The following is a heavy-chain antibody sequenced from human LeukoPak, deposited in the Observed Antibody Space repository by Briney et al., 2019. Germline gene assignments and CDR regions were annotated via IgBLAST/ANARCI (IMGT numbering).Heavy chain of an antibody. CDR3: ARGEGYSSSSDWLDP. CDR1: VGSFSGYD. CDR2: INHSGST. Sequence: PSESLSLTCAVDVGSFSGYDGSWIRQPPWKGLEWIVEINHSGSTNYNPSLKSRVTISVDTSKNQFSLKLSSVTAADTAVYYCARGEGYSSSSDWLDPWGQGTLVTVSS. D-gene: IGHD6-6*01. V-gene: IGHV4-34*01. J-gene: IGHJ5*02.